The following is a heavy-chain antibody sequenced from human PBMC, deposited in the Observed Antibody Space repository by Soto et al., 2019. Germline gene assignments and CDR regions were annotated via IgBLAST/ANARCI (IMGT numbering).Heavy chain of an antibody. CDR2: ISWNRGSI. V-gene: IGHV3-9*01. J-gene: IGHJ4*02. CDR1: GFTFADYA. D-gene: IGHD6-19*01. CDR3: SKSRGWYQLFDH. Sequence: EVQLVESGGGLVQPGGSLRLSWAASGFTFADYAMHWVRQVPGKGLEWVSGISWNRGSIGYADSVKGRFTISRDNAKNSLYLQMNSLRVEDTALYYCSKSRGWYQLFDHWCQGTLVTVAS.